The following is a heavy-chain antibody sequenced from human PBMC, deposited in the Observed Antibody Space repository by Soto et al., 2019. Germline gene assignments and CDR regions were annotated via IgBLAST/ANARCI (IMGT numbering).Heavy chain of an antibody. CDR2: ISSSSSYI. V-gene: IGHV3-21*01. D-gene: IGHD6-6*01. Sequence: XGSLRLSCAASGFTFSSYSMNWVRQAPGKGLEWVSSISSSSSYIYYADSVKGRFTISRDNAKNSLYLQMNSLRAEDTAVYYCASRGGYSSSGPFDYWGQGTLVTVSS. CDR3: ASRGGYSSSGPFDY. CDR1: GFTFSSYS. J-gene: IGHJ4*02.